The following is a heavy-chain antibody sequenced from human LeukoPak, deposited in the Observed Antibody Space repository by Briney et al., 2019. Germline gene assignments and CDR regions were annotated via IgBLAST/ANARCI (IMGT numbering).Heavy chain of an antibody. CDR2: IYFSGST. D-gene: IGHD3-3*01. CDR1: GGSIRSYY. J-gene: IGHJ4*02. Sequence: SETLSLTCTVSGGSIRSYYWSWIRQPPGKGLEWIGYIYFSGSTSYNPSLKSRVTISVDRSKDQFSLKLSSVAAADTAVYYCARSYDTNFDYWGQGTLVTVSS. V-gene: IGHV4-59*01. CDR3: ARSYDTNFDY.